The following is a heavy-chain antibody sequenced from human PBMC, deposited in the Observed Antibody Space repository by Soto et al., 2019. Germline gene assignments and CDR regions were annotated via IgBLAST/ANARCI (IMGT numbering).Heavy chain of an antibody. CDR2: ISAYNGNT. D-gene: IGHD3-3*01. J-gene: IGHJ6*02. CDR1: CYSFTSYG. Sequence: ASVKVSCKASCYSFTSYGINWVRQATGQGLEWMGWISAYNGNTNYAQKLQGRVTMTTDTSTSTAYMELRSLRSDDTAVYYCASGELRVLEWFPFSYYYYGMDVWGQGTTVTVSS. CDR3: ASGELRVLEWFPFSYYYYGMDV. V-gene: IGHV1-18*04.